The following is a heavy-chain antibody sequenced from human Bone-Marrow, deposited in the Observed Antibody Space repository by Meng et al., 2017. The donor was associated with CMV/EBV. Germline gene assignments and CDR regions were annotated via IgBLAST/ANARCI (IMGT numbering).Heavy chain of an antibody. CDR1: GFTFSSYW. D-gene: IGHD5-12*01. CDR2: IKQDGSEK. V-gene: IGHV3-7*01. J-gene: IGHJ4*02. Sequence: GGSLRLSCAASGFTFSSYWMSWVRQAPGKGLEWVANIKQDGSEKYYVDSVKGRFTISRDNAKNSLYLQMNSLRAEDTAVYYCAKDYRSGYDSTLDYWGQGTLVTVSS. CDR3: AKDYRSGYDSTLDY.